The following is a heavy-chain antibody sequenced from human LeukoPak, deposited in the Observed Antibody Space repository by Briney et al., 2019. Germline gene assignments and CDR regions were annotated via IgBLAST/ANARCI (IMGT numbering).Heavy chain of an antibody. V-gene: IGHV3-66*01. Sequence: GGSLRLSCAASGFTVSSNYMSWVRQAPGKGLEWVSVIYSGGSTYYADSVKGRFTISRDNSKNTLYLQMNSLRAEDTAVYYCARVVRYFDWSTYYYYYYMDVWGKGTTVTISS. D-gene: IGHD3-9*01. J-gene: IGHJ6*03. CDR1: GFTVSSNY. CDR3: ARVVRYFDWSTYYYYYYMDV. CDR2: IYSGGST.